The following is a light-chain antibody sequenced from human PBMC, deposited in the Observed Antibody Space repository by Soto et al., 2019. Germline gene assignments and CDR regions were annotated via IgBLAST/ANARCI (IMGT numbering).Light chain of an antibody. CDR1: SSDVGGYNY. CDR3: CSYAGSYTVV. Sequence: QSALTQPRSVSGSPGQSVTISCTGTSSDVGGYNYVSWYQQHPGKAPKLMIYDVNKRPSGVPDRFAGSKSGNTAYLTISGLQDEDEADYYCCSYAGSYTVVFGGGTKLTVL. V-gene: IGLV2-11*01. J-gene: IGLJ2*01. CDR2: DVN.